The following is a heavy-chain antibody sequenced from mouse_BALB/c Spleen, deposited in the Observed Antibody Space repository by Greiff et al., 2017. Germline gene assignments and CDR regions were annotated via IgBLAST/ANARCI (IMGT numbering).Heavy chain of an antibody. V-gene: IGHV5-6-2*01. CDR3: ARHYYGYYAMDY. J-gene: IGHJ4*01. D-gene: IGHD1-2*01. Sequence: VQLKESGGGLVKLGGSLKLSCAASGFTFSSYYMSWVRQTPEKRLELVAAINSNGGSTYYPDTVKGRFTISRDNAKNTLYLQMSSLKSEDTALYYCARHYYGYYAMDYWGQGTSVTVSS. CDR1: GFTFSSYY. CDR2: INSNGGST.